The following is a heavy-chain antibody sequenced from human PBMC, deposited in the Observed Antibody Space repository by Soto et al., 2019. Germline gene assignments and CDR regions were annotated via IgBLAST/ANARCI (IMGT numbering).Heavy chain of an antibody. CDR1: GGSISSYY. CDR3: ARHRYRSSSLGY. Sequence: SETLSLTCTVSGGSISSYYWSWIRQPPGKGLEWIGYIYYSGSTNYNPSLKSRVTISVDTSKNQFSLKLSSVTAADTAVYYCARHRYRSSSLGYWGQGTLVTVS. D-gene: IGHD6-6*01. V-gene: IGHV4-59*08. J-gene: IGHJ4*02. CDR2: IYYSGST.